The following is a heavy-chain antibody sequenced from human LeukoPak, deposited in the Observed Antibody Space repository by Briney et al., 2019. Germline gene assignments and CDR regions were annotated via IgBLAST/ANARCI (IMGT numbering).Heavy chain of an antibody. D-gene: IGHD1-26*01. V-gene: IGHV3-9*01. CDR2: ISWNSGRM. CDR1: GFTFDDYA. J-gene: IGHJ5*02. Sequence: PGRSLRLSCAASGFTFDDYAMYWVRQAPGKGLEWVSGISWNSGRMGYAHSVKGRFTISRDNAKNSLYLQMNSLRAEDTAVYYCAKDFLRLTPYSGSLYNWFDPWGQGTLVTVSS. CDR3: AKDFLRLTPYSGSLYNWFDP.